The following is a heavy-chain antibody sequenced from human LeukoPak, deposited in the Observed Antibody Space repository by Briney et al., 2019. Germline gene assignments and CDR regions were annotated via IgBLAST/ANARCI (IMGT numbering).Heavy chain of an antibody. CDR2: INPNSGGT. V-gene: IGHV1-2*02. CDR1: GYTFTGYY. D-gene: IGHD3-22*01. J-gene: IGHJ2*01. CDR3: ARAPTPKDYYDSSGYYYLGRYFDL. Sequence: ASVKVSCKASGYTFTGYYMHWVRQAPGQGLEWMGWINPNSGGTNYAQKFQGRVTMTRDTSISTAYMELSRLRSDDTAVYYCARAPTPKDYYDSSGYYYLGRYFDLWGRGTLVTVSS.